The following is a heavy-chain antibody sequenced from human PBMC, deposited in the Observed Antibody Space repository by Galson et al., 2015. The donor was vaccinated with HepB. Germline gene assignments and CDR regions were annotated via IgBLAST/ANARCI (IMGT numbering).Heavy chain of an antibody. CDR2: INHSGST. Sequence: SESLSLTCAVYAGSFSGYYWSWIRQPPGKGLEWIGDINHSGSTNYNPSLKSRVTISVDTSKNQFSLKLSSVTAADTAVYYCARSSIAVAQYITYYYYGMDVWGQGTTVTVSS. D-gene: IGHD6-19*01. V-gene: IGHV4-34*01. J-gene: IGHJ6*02. CDR1: AGSFSGYY. CDR3: ARSSIAVAQYITYYYYGMDV.